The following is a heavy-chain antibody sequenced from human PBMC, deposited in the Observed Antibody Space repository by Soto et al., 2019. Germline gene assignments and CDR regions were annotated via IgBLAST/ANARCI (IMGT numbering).Heavy chain of an antibody. D-gene: IGHD3-16*02. J-gene: IGHJ3*02. CDR1: GFTFSSYS. CDR3: ARDTSWAFDI. V-gene: IGHV3-48*02. Sequence: GGSLRLSCAVSGFTFSSYSMNWVRQAPGKGLEWISYTNLISDITSYADSVKGRFTISADSAKNSLYLEMNSLRDEDTAVYYCARDTSWAFDIWGQGTMVTVSS. CDR2: TNLISDIT.